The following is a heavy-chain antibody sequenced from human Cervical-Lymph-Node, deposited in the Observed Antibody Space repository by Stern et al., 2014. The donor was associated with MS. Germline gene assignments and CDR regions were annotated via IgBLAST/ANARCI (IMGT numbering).Heavy chain of an antibody. J-gene: IGHJ6*02. V-gene: IGHV1-46*02. D-gene: IGHD6-19*01. CDR2: INPSGGST. Sequence: VQLVQSGAEVKTPGASVKLSCKASGYPFNSYYMHWVRQAPGQGLEWKGMINPSGGSTSYAQNIQGRVTVTRDTSTSTVYMELNSLRSEDTAVYYCAREVAGHRLAMMDVWGQGTSVTVSS. CDR1: GYPFNSYY. CDR3: AREVAGHRLAMMDV.